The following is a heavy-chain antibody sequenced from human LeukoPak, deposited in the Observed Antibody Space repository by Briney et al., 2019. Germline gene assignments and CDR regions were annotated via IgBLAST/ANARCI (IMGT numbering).Heavy chain of an antibody. CDR3: GRQSDRGYSSGWYTNYFDY. Sequence: PSETLSLTCTVSGYSISSGYYWGWIRQPPGKGLEWIGSIYHSGSTYYNPSLKSRVTISVDTSKNQFSLKLSSVTAADTAVYYCGRQSDRGYSSGWYTNYFDYWGQGTLVTVSS. D-gene: IGHD6-19*01. V-gene: IGHV4-38-2*02. CDR1: GYSISSGYY. CDR2: IYHSGST. J-gene: IGHJ4*02.